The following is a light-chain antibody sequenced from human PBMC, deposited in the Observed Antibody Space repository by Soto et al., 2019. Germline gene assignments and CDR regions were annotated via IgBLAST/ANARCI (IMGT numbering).Light chain of an antibody. CDR1: QGVTSSY. J-gene: IGKJ2*01. CDR3: QQYGSSPRT. CDR2: VAS. V-gene: IGKV3-20*01. Sequence: EIVLTQSPGTLSLSPGEGTTLSCRASQGVTSSYLAWYQQKPGQAPRLLIYVASSRATGIPDRFSGSGSGTDFTLTISRLEPEDFAVYYCQQYGSSPRTFGQGTKLEIK.